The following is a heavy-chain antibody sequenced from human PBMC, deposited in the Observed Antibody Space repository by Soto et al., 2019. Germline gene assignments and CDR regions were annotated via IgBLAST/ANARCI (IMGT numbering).Heavy chain of an antibody. V-gene: IGHV4-31*02. Sequence: WTWIRQHPGKGLEWIGYIYFSGSTYYNPSLNSRLTISVDTSKNQFSLKLSSVTAADTAVYYCARGLNLGDNWFDPWGQGTLVTVSS. CDR2: IYFSGST. CDR3: ARGLNLGDNWFDP. J-gene: IGHJ5*02. D-gene: IGHD5-12*01.